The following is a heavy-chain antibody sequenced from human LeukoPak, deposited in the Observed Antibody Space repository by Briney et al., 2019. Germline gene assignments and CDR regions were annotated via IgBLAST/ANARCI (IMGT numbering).Heavy chain of an antibody. V-gene: IGHV4-38-2*02. CDR3: ACWGQQLTPGNRFDP. Sequence: SETLSLTYTVSGYSISSGYYWGWIRQPPGKGLEWIGSVSHSGTTYYSPSLKSRVTISVDTSKNQFSLKLSSVTAADTAVYYCACWGQQLTPGNRFDPWGQGTLVTVSS. CDR2: VSHSGTT. D-gene: IGHD6-13*01. J-gene: IGHJ5*02. CDR1: GYSISSGYY.